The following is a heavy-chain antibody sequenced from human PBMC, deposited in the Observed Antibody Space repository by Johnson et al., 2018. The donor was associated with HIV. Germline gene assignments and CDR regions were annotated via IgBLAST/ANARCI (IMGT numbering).Heavy chain of an antibody. J-gene: IGHJ3*02. CDR1: GLSFSSYG. Sequence: QVQLVESGGGVVQPGGSLRLSCAESGLSFSSYGIHWVRQAPGKGLEWVAFTQYDGSNKYYADSVKGRFTISRDNSKKTVYLQMNSLRAEDTAVYYCAKETRDSRSAFDIWGQGTMVTVSS. CDR2: TQYDGSNK. D-gene: IGHD3-22*01. CDR3: AKETRDSRSAFDI. V-gene: IGHV3-30*02.